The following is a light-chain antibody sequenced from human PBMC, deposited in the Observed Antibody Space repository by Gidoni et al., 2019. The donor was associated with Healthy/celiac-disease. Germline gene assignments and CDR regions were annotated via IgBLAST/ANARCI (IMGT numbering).Light chain of an antibody. CDR3: QQYGSSPPYT. Sequence: EIVLTQSPGTLSLSPGERATLACRASQSVSSSYLAWYQQKPGHAPRLLIYGASSRATGIPDRFSGRGSGTDFTLTISRLEPEDFAVYYCQQYGSSPPYTFXQXTKLEIK. CDR1: QSVSSSY. J-gene: IGKJ2*01. V-gene: IGKV3-20*01. CDR2: GAS.